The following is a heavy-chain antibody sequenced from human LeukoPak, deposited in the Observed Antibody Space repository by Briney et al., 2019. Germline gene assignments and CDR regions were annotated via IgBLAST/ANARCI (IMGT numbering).Heavy chain of an antibody. Sequence: PGGSLRLSCAASGFTFSSYGMHWVRQAPGKGLEWVAFIRYDGSNKYYADSVKGRFTISRDNSKNTLYLQMNSLRDEDTAVYYCAKEYNVVVPANIYWGQGTLVTVSS. V-gene: IGHV3-30*02. CDR3: AKEYNVVVPANIY. D-gene: IGHD2-2*01. J-gene: IGHJ4*02. CDR1: GFTFSSYG. CDR2: IRYDGSNK.